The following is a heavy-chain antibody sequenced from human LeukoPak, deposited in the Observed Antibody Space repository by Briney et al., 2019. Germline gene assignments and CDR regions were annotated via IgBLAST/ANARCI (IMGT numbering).Heavy chain of an antibody. CDR2: IKSKTDGGTT. J-gene: IGHJ4*02. V-gene: IGHV3-15*01. D-gene: IGHD1-14*01. Sequence: GGSLRLSCAASGITFTSAWMGWVRQAPGKWLEWVGRIKSKTDGGTTDYAAPVRGRFTISTDDSKITSYLQMNNLKIEDTAVYYCTTDGGITIRPLFDFWGQGTLVTVSS. CDR3: TTDGGITIRPLFDF. CDR1: GITFTSAW.